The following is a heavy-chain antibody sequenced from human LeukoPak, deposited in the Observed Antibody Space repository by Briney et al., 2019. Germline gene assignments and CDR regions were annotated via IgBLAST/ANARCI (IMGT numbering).Heavy chain of an antibody. Sequence: SQTLSLTCTVSGCSISSGYYWGWIRQPPGKGLEWIGSIYHSGSTYYNPSLKSRVTISVDTSKNQFSLKLSSVTAADTAVYYCARVGRYYYFDYWGQGTLVTVSS. CDR3: ARVGRYYYFDY. CDR2: IYHSGST. J-gene: IGHJ4*02. D-gene: IGHD1-14*01. V-gene: IGHV4-38-2*02. CDR1: GCSISSGYY.